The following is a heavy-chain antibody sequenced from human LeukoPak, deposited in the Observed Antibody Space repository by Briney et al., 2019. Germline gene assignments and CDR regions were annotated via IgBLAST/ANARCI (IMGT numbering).Heavy chain of an antibody. V-gene: IGHV4-34*01. D-gene: IGHD6-19*01. CDR3: ARGKGYSSGWPLPDYYDGMDV. CDR1: GGSFSGYY. CDR2: IYHSGRS. Sequence: KPSETLSLTCAVYGGSFSGYYWSWIRQPPGKGLEWIGEIYHSGRSNYNPSLKSRVIISVDTSKNQFSLKLSSVTAADTAVYYCARGKGYSSGWPLPDYYDGMDVWGQGTTVTVSS. J-gene: IGHJ6*02.